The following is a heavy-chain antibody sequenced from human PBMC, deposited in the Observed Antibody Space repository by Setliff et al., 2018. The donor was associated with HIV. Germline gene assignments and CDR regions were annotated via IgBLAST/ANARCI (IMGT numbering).Heavy chain of an antibody. CDR2: FSVPGTT. Sequence: SETLSLTCTVSGGSITSADYYWTWIRQPAGKGLEWIGRFSVPGTTNYGPSFKSRLTIWVDMSKNQFSLKLTSVTAADTAVYYCARVGLPYNSGRLDQWGQGSLVTVSS. CDR3: ARVGLPYNSGRLDQ. CDR1: GGSITSADYY. D-gene: IGHD5-18*01. V-gene: IGHV4-61*02. J-gene: IGHJ4*02.